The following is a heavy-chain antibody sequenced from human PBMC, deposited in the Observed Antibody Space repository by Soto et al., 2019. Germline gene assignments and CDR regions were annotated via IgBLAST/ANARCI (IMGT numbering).Heavy chain of an antibody. D-gene: IGHD6-13*01. CDR1: GGSISSYY. Sequence: SETLSLTCTVSGGSISSYYWSWIRQPPGKGLEWIGYIYYSGSTNYNPSLKSRVTISVDTSKNQFSLKLSSVTAADTAVYYCARVEGDIAAAGTWRDYYYMDVWGKGTTVTVSS. CDR3: ARVEGDIAAAGTWRDYYYMDV. CDR2: IYYSGST. J-gene: IGHJ6*03. V-gene: IGHV4-59*01.